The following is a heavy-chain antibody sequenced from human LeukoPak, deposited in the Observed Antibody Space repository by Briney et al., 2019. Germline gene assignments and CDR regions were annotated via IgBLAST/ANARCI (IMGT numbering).Heavy chain of an antibody. CDR3: ARAITAPGTPENAFDV. D-gene: IGHD5-18*01. J-gene: IGHJ3*01. CDR1: GFTFSNYA. Sequence: GGSLRLSCVVSGFTFSNYAMHWVRQAPGEGLEWVAVISRDGGTTYYADSVRGRFTMSRDNSANILYLQLYSLRIEDTALFYCARAITAPGTPENAFDVWGQGTMVTVSS. V-gene: IGHV3-30-3*01. CDR2: ISRDGGTT.